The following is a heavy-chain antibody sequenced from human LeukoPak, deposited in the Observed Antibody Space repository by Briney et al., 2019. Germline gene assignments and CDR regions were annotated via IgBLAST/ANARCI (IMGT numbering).Heavy chain of an antibody. CDR3: AREWVVAHYYYGMDV. D-gene: IGHD2-15*01. CDR2: MNPNSGNT. J-gene: IGHJ6*02. CDR1: GYTFTSYD. Sequence: ASVKVSCKASGYTFTSYDINWVRQATGQGLEWMGWMNPNSGNTGYAQKFQGRVTMTRNTSISTAYMELSSLRSEDTAVYYCAREWVVAHYYYGMDVWGQGTTVTVPS. V-gene: IGHV1-8*01.